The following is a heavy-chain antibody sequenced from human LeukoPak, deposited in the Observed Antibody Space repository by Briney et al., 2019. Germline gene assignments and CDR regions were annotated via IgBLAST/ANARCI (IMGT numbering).Heavy chain of an antibody. CDR3: ARHPYDILTGYYYYYGMDV. CDR1: GGSISSSSYY. J-gene: IGHJ6*02. V-gene: IGHV4-39*01. D-gene: IGHD3-9*01. CDR2: IYYSGST. Sequence: PSETLSLTCTVSGGSISSSSYYWGWIRQPPGKGLEWIGSIYYSGSTYYNPSLKSRVTISVDTSKNQFSLKLSSVTAADTAVYYCARHPYDILTGYYYYYGMDVWGQGTTVTVSS.